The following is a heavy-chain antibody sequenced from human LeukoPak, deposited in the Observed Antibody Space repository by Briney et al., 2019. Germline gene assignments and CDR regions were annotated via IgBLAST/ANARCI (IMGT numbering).Heavy chain of an antibody. J-gene: IGHJ4*02. CDR2: ISISAGTI. Sequence: SRGSPRLSCAASGFTFSTYSTNAVRQAPGKGLEWVSYISISAGTIYYADSRKGRFTISKDNAKSSLYLQMNSLRAEDTDVYFCASNRYGLYFGYWGQGTL. V-gene: IGHV3-48*03. D-gene: IGHD1-14*01. CDR3: ASNRYGLYFGY. CDR1: GFTFSTYS.